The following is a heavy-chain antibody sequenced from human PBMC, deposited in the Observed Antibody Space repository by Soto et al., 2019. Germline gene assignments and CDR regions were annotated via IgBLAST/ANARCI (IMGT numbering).Heavy chain of an antibody. Sequence: EVQLLESGGGLVQPGGSLRLSCAASGFTFRSYVMSWVRQAPGKGLEWVSGISGSGTTYYADSVKGRFTISRDNSKNTLYVQMNSLRGEDTAVYYCARGGGYSSEDYWGQGTLVSVSS. CDR1: GFTFRSYV. CDR3: ARGGGYSSEDY. V-gene: IGHV3-23*01. J-gene: IGHJ4*02. D-gene: IGHD1-26*01. CDR2: ISGSGTT.